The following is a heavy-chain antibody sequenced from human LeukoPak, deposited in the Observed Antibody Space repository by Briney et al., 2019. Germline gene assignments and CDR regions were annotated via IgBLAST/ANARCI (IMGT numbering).Heavy chain of an antibody. CDR1: GYTSTSYD. Sequence: ASVKVSRKASGYTSTSYDINWVRQATGQGLEWMGWMNPNSGNTGYAQKFQGRVTMTRNTSISTAYMELSSLRSEDTAVYYCARGVSGYDYAYYYYYYMDVWGKGTTVTVSS. J-gene: IGHJ6*03. D-gene: IGHD5-12*01. V-gene: IGHV1-8*01. CDR3: ARGVSGYDYAYYYYYYMDV. CDR2: MNPNSGNT.